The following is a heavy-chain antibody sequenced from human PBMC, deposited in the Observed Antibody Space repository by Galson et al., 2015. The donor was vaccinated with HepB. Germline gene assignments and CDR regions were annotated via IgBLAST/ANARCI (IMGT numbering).Heavy chain of an antibody. CDR2: VRSDGSNS. CDR3: ARDLWDY. J-gene: IGHJ4*02. CDR1: GFTFSNSG. V-gene: IGHV3-30*02. Sequence: SLRLSCAASGFTFSNSGMHWVRQAPGKGLEWVASVRSDGSNSYYAVSVRGRFTISRDNSKNTLYLQMNGLRAEDTSVYYCARDLWDYWGQGTLVTVSS.